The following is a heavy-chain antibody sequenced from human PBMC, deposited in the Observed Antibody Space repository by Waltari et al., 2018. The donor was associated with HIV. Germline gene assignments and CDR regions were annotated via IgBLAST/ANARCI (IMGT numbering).Heavy chain of an antibody. CDR3: ARGSSMVALPPDN. J-gene: IGHJ4*02. V-gene: IGHV1-46*01. CDR1: GYTFTSSY. D-gene: IGHD3-10*01. CDR2: IYPSGGGT. Sequence: QVQLVQSGAEVKKPGASVKVSCKASGYTFTSSYMHWVRKAPGQGLEWMGIIYPSGGGTDYAQKFQGRVTMTRDTSTSTVYMELSSLRSDDTAVFYCARGSSMVALPPDNWGQGTLVTVSS.